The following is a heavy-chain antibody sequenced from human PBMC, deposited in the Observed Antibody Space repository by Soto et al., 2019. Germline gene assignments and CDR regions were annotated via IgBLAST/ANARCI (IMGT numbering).Heavy chain of an antibody. V-gene: IGHV4-39*01. D-gene: IGHD1-26*01. CDR3: ATQEVGGSYVYTFDP. Sequence: QLHLRESGPGLVKPSETLSLTCTVSGGSITSSSYYWGWIGQPPGKGLEWIGSIYYSGSTYYNPSLKSRVTISVDTSKNQFSLKLSSVIAADTAVYYCATQEVGGSYVYTFDPWGQGTLVTVSS. CDR1: GGSITSSSYY. J-gene: IGHJ5*02. CDR2: IYYSGST.